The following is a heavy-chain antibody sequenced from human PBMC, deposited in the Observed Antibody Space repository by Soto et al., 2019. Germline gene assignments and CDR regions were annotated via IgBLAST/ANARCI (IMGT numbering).Heavy chain of an antibody. Sequence: GGSLRLSCAASGFTVSSNYMSWVRQAPGKGLEWVSVIYSGGSTYYADSVKGRFTISRDNSKNTLYLQMNSLRAEDMAVYYCARDRAIAAAAYYYYYMDVWGKGTTVTVSS. CDR2: IYSGGST. D-gene: IGHD6-13*01. V-gene: IGHV3-66*01. CDR3: ARDRAIAAAAYYYYYMDV. CDR1: GFTVSSNY. J-gene: IGHJ6*03.